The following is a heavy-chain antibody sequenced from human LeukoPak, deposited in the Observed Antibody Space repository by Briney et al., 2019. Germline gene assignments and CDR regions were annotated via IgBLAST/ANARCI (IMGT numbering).Heavy chain of an antibody. J-gene: IGHJ4*02. D-gene: IGHD3-16*01. CDR1: GFTFTKYA. V-gene: IGHV3-23*01. CDR3: AKGAGGDGSSRY. Sequence: GRSLRLSCTASGFTFTKYAMNWVRQAPGKGLEWVSAITDDGGTTYYAQSVKGRFTITKYNSMDTLYMQQNSLRVEDTATYCCAKGAGGDGSSRYWGQGTLVTVSS. CDR2: ITDDGGTT.